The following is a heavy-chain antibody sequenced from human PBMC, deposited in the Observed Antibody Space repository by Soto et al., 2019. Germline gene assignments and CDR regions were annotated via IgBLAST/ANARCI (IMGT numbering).Heavy chain of an antibody. CDR2: IYPGDSDT. CDR1: GYSFTSYW. CDR3: ARRFLYDDILTGSSLFAFDF. D-gene: IGHD3-9*01. Sequence: PGESLKISCKDSGYSFTSYWIGWVRQMPGKGLEWMGIIYPGDSDTRYSPSFQGQVTISADKSISTAYLQWSSLKASDTAMYYCARRFLYDDILTGSSLFAFDFWGQGTMVPVSS. V-gene: IGHV5-51*01. J-gene: IGHJ3*01.